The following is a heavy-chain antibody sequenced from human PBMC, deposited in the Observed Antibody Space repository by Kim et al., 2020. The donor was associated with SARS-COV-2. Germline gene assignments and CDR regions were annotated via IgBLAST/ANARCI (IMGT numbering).Heavy chain of an antibody. CDR2: IIPILGIA. CDR3: ARGGMYYYDSSGYDAFDI. J-gene: IGHJ3*02. V-gene: IGHV1-69*02. D-gene: IGHD3-22*01. Sequence: SVKVSCKASGGTFSSYTISWVRQAPGQGLEWMGRIIPILGIANYAQKFQGRVTITADKSTSTAYMELSSLRSEDTAVYYCARGGMYYYDSSGYDAFDIWGQGTMVTVSS. CDR1: GGTFSSYT.